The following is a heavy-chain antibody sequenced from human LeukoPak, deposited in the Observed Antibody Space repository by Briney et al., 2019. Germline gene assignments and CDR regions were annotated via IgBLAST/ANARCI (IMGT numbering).Heavy chain of an antibody. CDR2: INWNGGST. CDR1: GFTFDDYG. D-gene: IGHD3-3*01. CDR3: ARAARGRFDFWSGYGSLDY. Sequence: PGGSLRLSCAASGFTFDDYGMSWVRQAPGKGLEWVSGINWNGGSTGYADSVKGRFTISRDNAKNSLYLQMNSLRAEVTAVYYCARAARGRFDFWSGYGSLDYWGQGTLVTVSS. J-gene: IGHJ4*02. V-gene: IGHV3-20*04.